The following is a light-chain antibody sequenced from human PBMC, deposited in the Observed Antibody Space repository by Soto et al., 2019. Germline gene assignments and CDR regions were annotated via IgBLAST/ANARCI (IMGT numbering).Light chain of an antibody. Sequence: EIVMTQSPATLSVSPGERATLSCRASQSVSSSLAWYQQKPGQAPRLLIYGASTRATGIPARFSGSGSGTDFTLTISSVQSEDFAVYYCQHYNNWPRTFGQGTKVEIK. CDR2: GAS. CDR3: QHYNNWPRT. V-gene: IGKV3-15*01. CDR1: QSVSSS. J-gene: IGKJ1*01.